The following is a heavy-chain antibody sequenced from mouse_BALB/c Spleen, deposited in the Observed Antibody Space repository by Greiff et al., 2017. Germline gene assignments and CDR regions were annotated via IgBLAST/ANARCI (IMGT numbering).Heavy chain of an antibody. D-gene: IGHD3-3*01. V-gene: IGHV1-63*01. CDR2: IYPGSGNT. CDR1: GYAFTNYW. Sequence: VMLVESGAELVRPGTSVKISCKASGYAFTNYWLGWVKQRPGHGLEWIGDIYPGSGNTYYNEKFKGKATLTADKSSSTAYMQLSSLTSEDSAVYFCARWGTGYYAMDYWGQGTSVTVSS. CDR3: ARWGTGYYAMDY. J-gene: IGHJ4*01.